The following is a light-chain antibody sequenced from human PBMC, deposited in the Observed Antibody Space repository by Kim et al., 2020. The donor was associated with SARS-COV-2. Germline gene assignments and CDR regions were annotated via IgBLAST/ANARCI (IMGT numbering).Light chain of an antibody. CDR1: NIGSKN. V-gene: IGLV3-9*01. CDR2: RDG. J-gene: IGLJ2*01. CDR3: QVWDSSPVV. Sequence: VALGQTARITCGGNNIGSKNVHGYQQKPGQALVLVIYRDGDRPSGIPERFSGSNSGNTATLTISRAQAGDEADYYCQVWDSSPVVFGGGTQLTVL.